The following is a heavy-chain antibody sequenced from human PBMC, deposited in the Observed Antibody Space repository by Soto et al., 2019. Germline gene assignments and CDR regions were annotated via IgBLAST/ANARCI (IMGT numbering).Heavy chain of an antibody. Sequence: ASETLSLTCTVSGGSISSGGYYWSWIRQHPGKGLEWIGYIYYSGSTYYNPSLKSRVTISVDTSKNQFSLKLSSVTAADTAVYYCAKDVLGYCSGGSCYEQLFDYWGQGTLVTVSS. D-gene: IGHD2-15*01. CDR3: AKDVLGYCSGGSCYEQLFDY. CDR2: IYYSGST. J-gene: IGHJ4*02. V-gene: IGHV4-31*03. CDR1: GGSISSGGYY.